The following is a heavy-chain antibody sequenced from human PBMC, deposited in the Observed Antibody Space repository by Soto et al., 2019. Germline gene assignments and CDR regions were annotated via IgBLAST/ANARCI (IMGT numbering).Heavy chain of an antibody. CDR3: SRGSWDDVSGHYYMDV. Sequence: QTLSLTCAISGDSVSSNSAGWNWVRQTPSRGLEWLGRTYYKSKWYYNSAVSVKSRITINLDTSKNQFSLQLNSVTPEDTAVYYCSRGSWDDVSGHYYMDVWGKGTTVTVSS. CDR1: GDSVSSNSAG. J-gene: IGHJ6*03. D-gene: IGHD3-3*01. V-gene: IGHV6-1*01. CDR2: TYYKSKWYY.